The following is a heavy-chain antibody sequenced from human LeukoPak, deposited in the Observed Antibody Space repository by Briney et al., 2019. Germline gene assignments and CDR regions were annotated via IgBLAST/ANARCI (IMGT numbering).Heavy chain of an antibody. Sequence: GGSLRLSCAASGFTFSSYSMNWVRQAPGKGLEWVSYISSSSSTIYYADSVKGRFTISRDNAKNSLYLQMNSLRAEDAAVYYCAVTGDVDYWGQGTLVTVSS. CDR2: ISSSSSTI. V-gene: IGHV3-48*01. CDR1: GFTFSSYS. D-gene: IGHD7-27*01. CDR3: AVTGDVDY. J-gene: IGHJ4*02.